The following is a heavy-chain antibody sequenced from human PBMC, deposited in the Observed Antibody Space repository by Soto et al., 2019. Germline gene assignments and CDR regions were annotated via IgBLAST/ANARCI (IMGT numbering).Heavy chain of an antibody. V-gene: IGHV4-61*01. J-gene: IGHJ5*02. CDR2: IYYSRST. CDR1: GGSVSSGSYY. CDR3: ARGPRDFWSGYSWFDP. D-gene: IGHD3-3*01. Sequence: QVQLQESGPGLVKPSETLSLTCTVSGGSVSSGSYYWSWIRQPPGKGLEWIGYIYYSRSTNYNPSLKSRVTISGYTSKNHFSLKLSSVTAADTAVYYCARGPRDFWSGYSWFDPWGQGTLVTVSS.